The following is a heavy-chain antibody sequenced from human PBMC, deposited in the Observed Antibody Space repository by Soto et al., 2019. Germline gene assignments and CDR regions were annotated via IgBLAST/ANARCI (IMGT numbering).Heavy chain of an antibody. CDR2: IIPIFGTA. D-gene: IGHD4-17*01. Sequence: SVKVSCKASGYTFSSYGISWVRQAPGQGLEWMGWIIPIFGTANYAQKFQGRVTITADESTSTAYTELSSLRSEDTAVYYCASDYGDYGSEEGYYYGMDVWGQGTTVTVSS. CDR3: ASDYGDYGSEEGYYYGMDV. CDR1: GYTFSSYG. V-gene: IGHV1-69*13. J-gene: IGHJ6*02.